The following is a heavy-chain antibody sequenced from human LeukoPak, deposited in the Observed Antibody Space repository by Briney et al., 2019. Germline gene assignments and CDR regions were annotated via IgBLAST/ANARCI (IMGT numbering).Heavy chain of an antibody. Sequence: GGSLRLSCAASGVTFSSYWKYWGRQPPAPGLVLVSRLNADGNSITYADSFRSRFTISRDNAKNTVHLQMNSLRVEDTAVYFCAPADSAYDPFDYWGQGTLVTVYS. CDR3: APADSAYDPFDY. V-gene: IGHV3-74*01. D-gene: IGHD5-12*01. CDR2: LNADGNSI. J-gene: IGHJ4*02. CDR1: GVTFSSYW.